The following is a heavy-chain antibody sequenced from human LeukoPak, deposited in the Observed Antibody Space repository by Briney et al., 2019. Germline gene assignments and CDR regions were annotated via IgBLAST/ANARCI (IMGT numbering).Heavy chain of an antibody. D-gene: IGHD5-18*01. J-gene: IGHJ3*02. CDR1: GYTFTSYA. Sequence: ASVKVSCKASGYTFTSYAMNWVRQAPGQGLEWMGWINTNTGNPTYAQGFTGRFVFSLDTSVSTACLQISSLKAEDTAVYYCARGWIQLWLGAFDIWGQGTMVTVSS. V-gene: IGHV7-4-1*02. CDR2: INTNTGNP. CDR3: ARGWIQLWLGAFDI.